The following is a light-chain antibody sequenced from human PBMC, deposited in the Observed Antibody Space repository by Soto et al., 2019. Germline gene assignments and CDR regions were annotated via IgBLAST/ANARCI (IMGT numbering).Light chain of an antibody. CDR3: CSYAGSATWV. V-gene: IGLV2-23*01. J-gene: IGLJ3*02. CDR1: SSDIGSYNL. CDR2: EGS. Sequence: QPVLTQPASVSGSPGQSITISCTGTSSDIGSYNLVSWYQQYPGKAPELMIYEGSKRPSAVSNRFSGSKSGNTASLTISGLQAEDEADYYCCSYAGSATWVFGGGTKLTVL.